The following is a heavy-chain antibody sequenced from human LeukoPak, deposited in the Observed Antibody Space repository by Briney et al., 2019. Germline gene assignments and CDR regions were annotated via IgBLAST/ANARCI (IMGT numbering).Heavy chain of an antibody. Sequence: IGEINHSGSTNYNPSLKSRVTISVDTSKNHFSLRLSSVTAADTAVYYCARGSYCSTTSCYLGTSFDPWGQGTLVIVSS. V-gene: IGHV4-34*01. D-gene: IGHD2-2*01. CDR3: ARGSYCSTTSCYLGTSFDP. CDR2: INHSGST. J-gene: IGHJ5*02.